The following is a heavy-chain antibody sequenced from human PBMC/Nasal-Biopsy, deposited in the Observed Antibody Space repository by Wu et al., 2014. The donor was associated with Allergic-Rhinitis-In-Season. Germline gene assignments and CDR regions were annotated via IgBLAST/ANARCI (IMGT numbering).Heavy chain of an antibody. CDR1: GFTFSSYA. CDR2: ISSNGVST. D-gene: IGHD3-22*01. CDR3: ARVLPYRSGYYFGDAFDI. Sequence: LRLSCAASGFTFSSYAMHWVRQAPGKGLEYVSAISSNGVSTYYANSVKGRFTISRDNSKNTLYLQMGSLRAEDMAVYYCARVLPYRSGYYFGDAFDIWGQGTMVTVSS. J-gene: IGHJ3*02. V-gene: IGHV3-64*01.